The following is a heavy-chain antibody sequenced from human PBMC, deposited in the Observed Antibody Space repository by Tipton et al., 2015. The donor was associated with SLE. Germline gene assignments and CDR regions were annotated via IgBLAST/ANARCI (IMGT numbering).Heavy chain of an antibody. V-gene: IGHV4-59*05. CDR3: ARHGGTGRNWFDP. D-gene: IGHD3-16*01. Sequence: TLSLTCTVSGGSISSYYWSWIRQPPGKGLEWIGSIYYSGSTYYNPSLKSRVTISVDTSKNQFSLKLSSVTAADTAVYYCARHGGTGRNWFDPWGQGTLVTVSS. CDR2: IYYSGST. J-gene: IGHJ5*02. CDR1: GGSISSYY.